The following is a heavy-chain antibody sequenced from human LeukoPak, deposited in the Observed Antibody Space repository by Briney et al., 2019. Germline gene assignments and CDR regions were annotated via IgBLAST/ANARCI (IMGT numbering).Heavy chain of an antibody. CDR3: ARELTGTTQVDH. D-gene: IGHD1-7*01. CDR2: IYYSGST. J-gene: IGHJ4*02. V-gene: IGHV4-59*01. CDR1: GGSISSYY. Sequence: SETLSLTCTVSGGSISSYYWSWIRQPPGKGLEWIGYIYYSGSTFYNPSLKSRVTISIDTSKNHFSLRLKSVTAADTAVYYCARELTGTTQVDHWGQGTLVTVSS.